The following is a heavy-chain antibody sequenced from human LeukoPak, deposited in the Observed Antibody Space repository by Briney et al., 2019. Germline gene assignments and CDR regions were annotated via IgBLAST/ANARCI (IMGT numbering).Heavy chain of an antibody. CDR2: ISAYNGNT. CDR1: GYTFTSYG. V-gene: IGHV1-18*01. CDR3: ASALYGEFSYDAFDI. Sequence: ASVKVSCKASGYTFTSYGISWVRQAPGQGLEWMGWISAYNGNTNYAQTLQGRVTMTTDTSTSTAYMELRSLRSDDTAVYYCASALYGEFSYDAFDIWGQGTMVTVSS. J-gene: IGHJ3*02. D-gene: IGHD3-16*02.